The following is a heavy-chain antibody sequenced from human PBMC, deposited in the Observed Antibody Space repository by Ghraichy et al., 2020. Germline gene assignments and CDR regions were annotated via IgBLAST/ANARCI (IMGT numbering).Heavy chain of an antibody. CDR1: GGSISSGGYY. Sequence: SETLSLTCTVSGGSISSGGYYWSWIRQHPGKGREWIGYIYYSGSTYYNPSLKSRVTISADTSKNQFSLKLSSVTAADTAVYHCARGLYYDNREVAFDLWGQGTMVTVSS. D-gene: IGHD3-22*01. CDR3: ARGLYYDNREVAFDL. J-gene: IGHJ3*01. V-gene: IGHV4-31*02. CDR2: IYYSGST.